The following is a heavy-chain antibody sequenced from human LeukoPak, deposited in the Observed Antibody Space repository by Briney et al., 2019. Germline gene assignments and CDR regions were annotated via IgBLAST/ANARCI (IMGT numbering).Heavy chain of an antibody. CDR1: GFSFTTYY. CDR2: ISAYNSAYNGNT. V-gene: IGHV1-18*04. Sequence: ASVKVSCKASGFSFTTYYMHWVRQAPGQGLEWMGWISAYNSAYNGNTHYAQKLQGRVTMTTDTSTNTGYMELRSLRSDDTAVYYCAREYGSGSYTGIDYWGQGTLVTVSS. CDR3: AREYGSGSYTGIDY. J-gene: IGHJ4*02. D-gene: IGHD3-10*01.